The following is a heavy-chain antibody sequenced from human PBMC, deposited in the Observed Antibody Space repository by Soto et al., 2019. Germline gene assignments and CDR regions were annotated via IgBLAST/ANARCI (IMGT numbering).Heavy chain of an antibody. J-gene: IGHJ4*02. Sequence: PGGSLRLSCAASGFTVSSNYAMSWVRQAPGKGLEWVSAIAASDGSTYFADSVKGRFTISRDNSKNTLYLQMNGLRAEDTAVYYCAKDYPGPIVVAGTDYFDYWGQGTLVTVSS. CDR2: IAASDGST. V-gene: IGHV3-23*01. CDR1: GFTVSSNYA. CDR3: AKDYPGPIVVAGTDYFDY. D-gene: IGHD6-19*01.